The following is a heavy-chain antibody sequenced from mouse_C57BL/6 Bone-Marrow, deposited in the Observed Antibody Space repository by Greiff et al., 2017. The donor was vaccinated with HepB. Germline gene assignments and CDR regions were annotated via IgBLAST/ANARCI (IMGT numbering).Heavy chain of an antibody. Sequence: DVQLQESGPELVKPGASVKISCKASGYSFTGYYMNWVKQSPEKSLEWIGEINPSTGGTTYNQKFKAKATLTVDKSSSTAYMQLKSLTSEDSAVYYCARGYYGSREGNYFGCWGQGTTLTVSS. CDR1: GYSFTGYY. J-gene: IGHJ2*01. CDR2: INPSTGGT. V-gene: IGHV1-42*01. D-gene: IGHD1-1*01. CDR3: ARGYYGSREGNYFGC.